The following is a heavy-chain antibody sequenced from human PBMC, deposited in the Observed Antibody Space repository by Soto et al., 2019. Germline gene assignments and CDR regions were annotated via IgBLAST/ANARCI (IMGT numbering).Heavy chain of an antibody. V-gene: IGHV4-31*03. J-gene: IGHJ4*02. CDR1: GGSISSGGYY. CDR3: ARARKWLRFVDY. Sequence: TSETLSLTCTVSGGSISSGGYYWSWIRQHPGKGLEWIGYIYYSGSTYYNPSLKSRVTISVDTSKNQFSLKLSSVTAADTAVYYCARARKWLRFVDYWGQGTLVTVSS. CDR2: IYYSGST. D-gene: IGHD5-12*01.